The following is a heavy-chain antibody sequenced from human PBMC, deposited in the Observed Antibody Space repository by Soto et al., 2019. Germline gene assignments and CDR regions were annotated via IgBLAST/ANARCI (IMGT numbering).Heavy chain of an antibody. CDR1: GYIFTNYA. J-gene: IGHJ4*02. CDR3: ARRAYGAYDFDE. D-gene: IGHD5-12*01. CDR2: INPDNGNT. V-gene: IGHV1-3*01. Sequence: ASVKVSCKASGYIFTNYALHWVRQAPGQRLEWMGWINPDNGNTKYSQKFQGRVTITRDTSATTAYMELASLRSEDTAVYYCARRAYGAYDFDEWGQGTLVTVSS.